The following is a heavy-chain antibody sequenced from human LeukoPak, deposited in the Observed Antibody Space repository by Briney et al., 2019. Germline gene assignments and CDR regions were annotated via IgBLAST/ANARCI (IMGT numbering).Heavy chain of an antibody. V-gene: IGHV3-23*01. D-gene: IGHD1/OR15-1a*01. CDR3: AKGPRALEHSTHRLDS. Sequence: PGGSLRLSCAASGFTFSSYSMNWVRQAPGRGLEWVSAISGSGADTYYADTVKGRFTISRDNSKNTLYLHMNTLRAEDTALYYCAKGPRALEHSTHRLDSWGQGTLVTVSS. J-gene: IGHJ4*02. CDR1: GFTFSSYS. CDR2: ISGSGADT.